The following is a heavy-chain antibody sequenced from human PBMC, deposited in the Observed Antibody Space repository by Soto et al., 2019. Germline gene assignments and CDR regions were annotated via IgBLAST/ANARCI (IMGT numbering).Heavy chain of an antibody. V-gene: IGHV4-59*08. D-gene: IGHD5-12*01. CDR2: IYYSGST. J-gene: IGHJ4*02. CDR3: ARHGSRGGYNYRSGDDY. Sequence: SETLSLTCTVSGGSISSYYWSWIRQPPGKGLEWIGYIYYSGSTNYNPSLKSRVTISVDTSKNQFSLKLSSVTAADTAVYYCARHGSRGGYNYRSGDDYWGQGTLVTVSS. CDR1: GGSISSYY.